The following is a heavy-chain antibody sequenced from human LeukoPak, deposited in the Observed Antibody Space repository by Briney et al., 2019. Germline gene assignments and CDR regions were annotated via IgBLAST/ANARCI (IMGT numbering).Heavy chain of an antibody. Sequence: PGRSLRLSCAASGFNFYDYAMHWVRQAPGKGLEWVSGISWNSATIAYADSVRGRFTISRDSAENSLYLQMNSLRPEDTALYYCAKVGGGSSSGKVYYYMDVWGKGTTVTVSS. J-gene: IGHJ6*03. CDR1: GFNFYDYA. CDR2: ISWNSATI. D-gene: IGHD2-15*01. CDR3: AKVGGGSSSGKVYYYMDV. V-gene: IGHV3-9*01.